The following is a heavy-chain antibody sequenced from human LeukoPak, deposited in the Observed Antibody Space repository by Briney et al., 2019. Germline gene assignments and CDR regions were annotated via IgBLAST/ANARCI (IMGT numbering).Heavy chain of an antibody. CDR2: IFYSGNT. CDR1: GGSIRSSSYH. CDR3: ARHSSYYWSGGMDV. V-gene: IGHV4-39*01. Sequence: SETLSLTCTVSGGSIRSSSYHWGWLPQPRGKGREGSGSIFYSGNTYYNASLKSRVPISVDTSKNQLSMKLSSVTAADTAVYYCARHSSYYWSGGMDVWGQGTTVTVSS. J-gene: IGHJ6*02. D-gene: IGHD2-8*01.